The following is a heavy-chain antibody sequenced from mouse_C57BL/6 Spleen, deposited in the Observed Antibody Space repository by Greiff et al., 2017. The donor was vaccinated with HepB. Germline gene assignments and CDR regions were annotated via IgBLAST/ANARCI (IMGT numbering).Heavy chain of an antibody. CDR3: ALYPEDY. CDR2: IYPGDGDT. CDR1: GYAFSSSW. J-gene: IGHJ2*01. Sequence: VQLQESGPELVKPGASVKISCKASGYAFSSSWMNWVKQRPGKGLEWIGRIYPGDGDTNYNGKFKGKATLTADKSSSTAYMQLSSLTSEDSAVYFCALYPEDYWGQGTTLTVSS. V-gene: IGHV1-82*01.